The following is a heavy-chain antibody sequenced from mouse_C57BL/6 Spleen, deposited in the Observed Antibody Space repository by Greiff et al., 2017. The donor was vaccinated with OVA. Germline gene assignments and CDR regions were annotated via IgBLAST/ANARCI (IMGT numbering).Heavy chain of an antibody. CDR1: GFTFSDYY. CDR3: ARDPNGAMDY. Sequence: EVMLVESEGGLVQPGSSMKLSCTASGFTFSDYYMAWVRQVPEKGLEWVANINYDGSSTYYLDSLKSRFIISRDNAKNILYLQMSSLKSEDTATYYCARDPNGAMDYWGQGTSVTVSS. V-gene: IGHV5-16*01. D-gene: IGHD4-1*01. J-gene: IGHJ4*01. CDR2: INYDGSST.